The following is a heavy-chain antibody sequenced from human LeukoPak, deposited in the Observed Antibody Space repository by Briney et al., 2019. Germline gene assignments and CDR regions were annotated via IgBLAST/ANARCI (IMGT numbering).Heavy chain of an antibody. V-gene: IGHV4-59*01. CDR2: IYYSGST. CDR1: GDSISSYY. J-gene: IGHJ5*02. Sequence: PSETLSLTCTVSGDSISSYYWSWIRQPPGKGLEWIGYIYYSGSTNYNPSLKSRVTISVDTSKNQFSLKLSSVTAADTAVYYCARGGAVYNWFDPWGQGTLVTVSS. D-gene: IGHD6-19*01. CDR3: ARGGAVYNWFDP.